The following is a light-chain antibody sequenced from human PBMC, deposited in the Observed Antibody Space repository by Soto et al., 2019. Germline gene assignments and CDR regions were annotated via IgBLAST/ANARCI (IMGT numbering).Light chain of an antibody. V-gene: IGKV3-20*01. CDR3: QQSGSTPVT. CDR1: QSVSSSY. J-gene: IGKJ5*01. CDR2: GAS. Sequence: DIVLTQYPGTLSLSPGERATLSCRASQSVSSSYLDWYQQKPGQAPRLLIYGASSRATGIPDRFSVSGSGTDFTLTISSLEPEEFSVYYCQQSGSTPVTFGQGTRLEIK.